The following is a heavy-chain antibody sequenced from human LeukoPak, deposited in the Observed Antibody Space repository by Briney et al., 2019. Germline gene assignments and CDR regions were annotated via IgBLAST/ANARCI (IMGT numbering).Heavy chain of an antibody. CDR1: VNSFSIYG. CDR2: INVYNGNT. D-gene: IGHD3-10*01. CDR3: ARDLILWFGELSGSDAFDI. J-gene: IGHJ3*02. Sequence: ASVKVSRKASVNSFSIYGISCVRHTPGKGLERMGCINVYNGNTNYAQKLQGRVTMTTDTSTSTAYMELRSLRSDDTAVDYCARDLILWFGELSGSDAFDIWGQGTMVTVSS. V-gene: IGHV1-18*01.